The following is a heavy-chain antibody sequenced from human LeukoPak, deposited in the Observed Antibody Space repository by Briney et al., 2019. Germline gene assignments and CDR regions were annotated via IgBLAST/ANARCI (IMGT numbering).Heavy chain of an antibody. CDR2: ISGSGGST. Sequence: AGSLRLSSAASGFTLSIYAMSWVRQAPGKGLEWVSAISGSGGSTYYADSVKGRFTISRDNSKNTLYLQMNSLRAEDTAVYYCAKDQGLRQCWGQGTLVTVSS. J-gene: IGHJ4*02. D-gene: IGHD4-17*01. CDR3: AKDQGLRQC. CDR1: GFTLSIYA. V-gene: IGHV3-23*01.